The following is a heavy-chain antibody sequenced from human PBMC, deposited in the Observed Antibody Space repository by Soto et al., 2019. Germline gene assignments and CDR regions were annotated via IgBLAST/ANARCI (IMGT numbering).Heavy chain of an antibody. CDR2: IVPIFGTF. CDR1: GGTFGRNT. CDR3: ARDLNWALDY. D-gene: IGHD7-27*01. Sequence: QVHLVQSAAEVKKPGSSVRVSCTVSGGTFGRNTIVWVRQAPEQVLECMGHIVPIFGTFKYAQKFQGRVTFTADESTTTDYMDLSSLTSEDTSVYFCARDLNWALDYWGQGTLVTVSS. J-gene: IGHJ4*02. V-gene: IGHV1-69*01.